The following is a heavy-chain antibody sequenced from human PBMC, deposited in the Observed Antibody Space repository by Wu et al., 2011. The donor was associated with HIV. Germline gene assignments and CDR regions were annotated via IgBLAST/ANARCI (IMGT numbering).Heavy chain of an antibody. D-gene: IGHD3-22*01. CDR2: INTYNGDT. J-gene: IGHJ2*01. CDR3: ARGHVITMIVGPGYWYFDL. Sequence: QVQLVQSGAEVKKPGASVKVSCKTSGYTFSTYGISWVRQAPGQGLEWMGWINTYNGDTNYAQKIQGRLTMTTDTFTSTAYMELRSLRSDDTAVYYXARGHVITMIVGPGYWYFDLWGRGTLVTVSS. CDR1: GYTFSTYG. V-gene: IGHV1-18*01.